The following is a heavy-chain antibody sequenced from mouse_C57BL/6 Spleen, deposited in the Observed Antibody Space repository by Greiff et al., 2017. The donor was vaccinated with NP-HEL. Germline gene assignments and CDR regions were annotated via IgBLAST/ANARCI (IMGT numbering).Heavy chain of an antibody. D-gene: IGHD2-4*01. J-gene: IGHJ3*01. V-gene: IGHV5-4*01. Sequence: EVQGVESGGGLVKPGGSLKLSCAASGFTFSSYAMSWVRQTPEKRLEWVATISDGGSYTYYPDNVKGRFTISRDNAKNNLYLQMSHLKSEDTAMYYCAREGMITTDHAWFAHWGQGTLVTVSA. CDR2: ISDGGSYT. CDR1: GFTFSSYA. CDR3: AREGMITTDHAWFAH.